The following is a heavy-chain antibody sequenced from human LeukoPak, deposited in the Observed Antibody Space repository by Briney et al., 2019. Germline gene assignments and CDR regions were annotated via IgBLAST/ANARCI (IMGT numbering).Heavy chain of an antibody. Sequence: ASVKVSCKASGYTFTSYGINWVRQATGQGLEWMGWMNPNSGNTGYAQKFQGRVTITRNTSISTAYMELSSLRSEDTAVYYCARVRSSGWYGDFDYWGQGTLVTVSS. D-gene: IGHD6-19*01. V-gene: IGHV1-8*03. CDR3: ARVRSSGWYGDFDY. CDR2: MNPNSGNT. J-gene: IGHJ4*02. CDR1: GYTFTSYG.